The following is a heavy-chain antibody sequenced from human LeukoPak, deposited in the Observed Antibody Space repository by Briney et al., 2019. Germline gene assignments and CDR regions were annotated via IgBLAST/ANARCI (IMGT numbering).Heavy chain of an antibody. CDR3: ARGRGGTYYS. D-gene: IGHD2-15*01. J-gene: IGHJ4*02. V-gene: IGHV3-74*01. Sequence: GGSLRLSCAASGFTFSNYWMHWVRQAPGKGLVWVSRINTDGSGTNYGDSVEGRFTISRDNARNTLHLQMNSLRADDTAVYYCARGRGGTYYSWGQGTLVTVSS. CDR2: INTDGSGT. CDR1: GFTFSNYW.